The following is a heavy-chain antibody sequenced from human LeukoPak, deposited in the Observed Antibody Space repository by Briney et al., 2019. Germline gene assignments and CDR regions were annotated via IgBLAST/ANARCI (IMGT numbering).Heavy chain of an antibody. CDR3: ARQVRGVIRHYYYMDV. J-gene: IGHJ6*03. CDR1: GYTFTSYG. CDR2: INPNSGGT. V-gene: IGHV1-2*02. Sequence: GASVKASCKASGYTFTSYGISWVRQAPGQGLEWMGWINPNSGGTNYAQKFQGRVTMTRDTSISTAYMELSRLRSDDTAVYYCARQVRGVIRHYYYMDVWGKGTTVTISS. D-gene: IGHD3-10*01.